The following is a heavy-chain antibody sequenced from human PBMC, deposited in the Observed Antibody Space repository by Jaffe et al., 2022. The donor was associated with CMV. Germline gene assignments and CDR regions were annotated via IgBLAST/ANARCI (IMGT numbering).Heavy chain of an antibody. J-gene: IGHJ4*02. V-gene: IGHV4-34*01. CDR2: INHSGST. D-gene: IGHD6-13*01. CDR1: GGSFSGYY. Sequence: QVQLQQWGAGLLKPSETLSLTCAVYGGSFSGYYWSWIRQPPGKGLEWIGEINHSGSTNYNPSLKSRVTISVDTSKNQFSLKLSSVTAADTAVYYCARVGYSSSWYRSFDYWGQGTLVTVSS. CDR3: ARVGYSSSWYRSFDY.